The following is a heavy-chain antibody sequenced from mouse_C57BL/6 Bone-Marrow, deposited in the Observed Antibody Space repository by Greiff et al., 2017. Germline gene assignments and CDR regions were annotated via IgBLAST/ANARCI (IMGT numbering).Heavy chain of an antibody. V-gene: IGHV1-4*01. CDR1: GYTFTSYT. D-gene: IGHD1-1*01. CDR2: INPSSGYT. CDR3: AYGSSYPYWYIDV. J-gene: IGHJ1*03. Sequence: QVQLQQSGAELARPGASVKMSCKASGYTFTSYTMHWVKQRPGQGLEWIGYINPSSGYTKYNQKFKDKATLTADKSSSTAYMQLSSLTSEDSAVYYCAYGSSYPYWYIDVWGTGTTVTVSS.